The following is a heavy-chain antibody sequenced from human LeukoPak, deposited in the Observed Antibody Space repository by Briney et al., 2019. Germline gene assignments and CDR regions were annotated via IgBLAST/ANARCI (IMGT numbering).Heavy chain of an antibody. CDR1: GGTFSSYA. CDR3: ARKLGVEMAYDY. D-gene: IGHD5-24*01. Sequence: GASVKVSCKASGGTFSSYAISWVRQAPGQGLEWMGGIIPIFGTANYAQKFQGRVTITTDESTSTAYMELSSLRSEDTAVYYYARKLGVEMAYDYWGQGTLVTVSS. J-gene: IGHJ4*02. CDR2: IIPIFGTA. V-gene: IGHV1-69*05.